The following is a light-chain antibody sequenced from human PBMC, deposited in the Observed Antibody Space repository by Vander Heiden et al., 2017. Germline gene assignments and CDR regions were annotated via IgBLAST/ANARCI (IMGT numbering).Light chain of an antibody. CDR3: SSYTTTSALVL. V-gene: IGLV2-14*01. CDR1: SSDVGGYSF. J-gene: IGLJ2*01. CDR2: EVS. Sequence: QPALTHPAPVSGSPGPPTPISCTGTSSDVGGYSFVSWDQQHPGKAPRLMIYEVSDRPSGVSNRFSGSKLGNTASLTISGLQPEDEADYYCSSYTTTSALVLFGGGTKVTV.